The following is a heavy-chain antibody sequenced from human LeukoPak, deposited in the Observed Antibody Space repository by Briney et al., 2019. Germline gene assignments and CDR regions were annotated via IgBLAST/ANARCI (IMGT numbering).Heavy chain of an antibody. Sequence: SETLSLTCTVSGGSISSGGYYWSWIRQHPGKGLEWIGYIYYSGSTYYNPSLKSRVTISVDTSKNQFSLKLSSVTAADTAVYYCARRLGSDFWSGYQDAFDIWGQGTMVTVSS. J-gene: IGHJ3*02. V-gene: IGHV4-31*03. CDR2: IYYSGST. D-gene: IGHD3-3*01. CDR3: ARRLGSDFWSGYQDAFDI. CDR1: GGSISSGGYY.